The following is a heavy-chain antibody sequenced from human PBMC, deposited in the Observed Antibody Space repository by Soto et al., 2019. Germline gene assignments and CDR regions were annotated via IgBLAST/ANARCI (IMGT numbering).Heavy chain of an antibody. J-gene: IGHJ6*02. D-gene: IGHD3-22*01. V-gene: IGHV3-21*01. CDR2: ISSSSSYI. CDR3: ARDGDYDSVRGYYYGMDV. Sequence: EVQLVESGGGLVKPGGSLRLSCAASGFTFSSYSMNWVRQAPGKGLEWVSSISSSSSYIYYADSVKGRFTISRDNAKNSLYLQMNSLRVEDTAVYYCARDGDYDSVRGYYYGMDVWGQGTTVTVSS. CDR1: GFTFSSYS.